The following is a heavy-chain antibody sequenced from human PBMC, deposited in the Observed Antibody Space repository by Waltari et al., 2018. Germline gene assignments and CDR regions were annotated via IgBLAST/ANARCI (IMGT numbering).Heavy chain of an antibody. CDR2: INPNSGGT. CDR1: GYTLTGSH. V-gene: IGHV1-2*06. Sequence: QVQLVQSGSAVKKPGASVTVPCKASGYTLTGSHMHWVRTARGQGLEWMGRINPNSGGTNYAQKFQGRVTMTRDTSISTAYMELSRLRSDDTAVYYCARFDILTGYYNWDIDYWGQGTLVTVSS. CDR3: ARFDILTGYYNWDIDY. J-gene: IGHJ4*02. D-gene: IGHD3-9*01.